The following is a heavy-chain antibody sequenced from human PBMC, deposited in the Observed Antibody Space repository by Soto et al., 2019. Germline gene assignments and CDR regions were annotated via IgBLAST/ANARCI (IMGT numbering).Heavy chain of an antibody. V-gene: IGHV1-69*06. CDR3: AREGCGKKDGYNGLVSLGY. D-gene: IGHD2-21*01. J-gene: IGHJ4*02. CDR2: IIPIFNST. CDR1: GSTFSNYV. Sequence: QVQLVQSGAEVKTPGSSLKVSCKVSGSTFSNYVISWVRQAPGHGLEWLGRIIPIFNSTKYAQSFQGRVTITADKSTSTASLELSSLISDDSAVTYCAREGCGKKDGYNGLVSLGYWGQGTLVTVSS.